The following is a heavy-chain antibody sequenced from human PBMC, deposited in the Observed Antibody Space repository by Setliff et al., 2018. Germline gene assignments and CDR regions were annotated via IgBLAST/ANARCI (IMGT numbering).Heavy chain of an antibody. CDR1: GGPFSGAS. CDR2: VYHSGTA. V-gene: IGHV4-59*01. CDR3: AKGGTDRYFDF. D-gene: IGHD1-1*01. Sequence: KPSQTLSLTCTVAGGPFSGASIWSWIRQPQGKGLEFIGYVYHSGTAKYDPSLESRAIMSVDASTNEISLKLKSVTAADTAVYYCAKGGTDRYFDFWGQGALVTVSS. J-gene: IGHJ4*02.